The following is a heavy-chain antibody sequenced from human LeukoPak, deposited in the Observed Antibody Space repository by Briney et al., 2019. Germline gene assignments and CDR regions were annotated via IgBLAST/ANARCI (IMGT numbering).Heavy chain of an antibody. CDR2: IHSNGRT. Sequence: SETLSLTCTVYGGSLSSDYWSWMRQPPGEGLEWIAYIHSNGRTNYNPSLKSRVTISLATSKNQFSLKLSSVTAADTAVYYCTNGAGWYGVWGQGALVTVSS. D-gene: IGHD6-19*01. V-gene: IGHV4-59*01. J-gene: IGHJ4*02. CDR3: TNGAGWYGV. CDR1: GGSLSSDY.